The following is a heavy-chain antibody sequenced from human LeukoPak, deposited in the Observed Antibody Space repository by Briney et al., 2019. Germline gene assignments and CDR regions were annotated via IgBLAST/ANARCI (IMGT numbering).Heavy chain of an antibody. Sequence: GGSLRLSCAASGFTFSSYGMHWVRQAPGKGLEWVAFIRHDGSNKYYADSVKGRFTISRDNSKNTLYLQMNSLRAEDTAVYYCAKDPSPYGERPSYYFDYWGQGTLVTVSS. J-gene: IGHJ4*02. CDR1: GFTFSSYG. D-gene: IGHD4-17*01. V-gene: IGHV3-30*02. CDR2: IRHDGSNK. CDR3: AKDPSPYGERPSYYFDY.